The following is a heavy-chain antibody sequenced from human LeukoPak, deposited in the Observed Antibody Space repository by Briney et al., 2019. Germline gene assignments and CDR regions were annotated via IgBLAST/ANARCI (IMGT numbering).Heavy chain of an antibody. CDR3: ASKSTDHGELRFDC. D-gene: IGHD4-17*01. V-gene: IGHV4-59*01. J-gene: IGHJ4*02. CDR2: FYYTGTT. Sequence: PSETLSLTCTISGDSTNTYFWSWIRQPPGKGLEWIGYFYYTGTTNYNPSLKSRVTISVDTSKNQFSLKVNSVTAADTGVYYCASKSTDHGELRFDCWGQGTLVTVSS. CDR1: GDSTNTYF.